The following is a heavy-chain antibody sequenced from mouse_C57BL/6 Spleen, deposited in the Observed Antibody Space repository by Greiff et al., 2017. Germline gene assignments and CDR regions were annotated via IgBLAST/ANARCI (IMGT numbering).Heavy chain of an antibody. J-gene: IGHJ4*01. CDR1: GYTFTDYY. Sequence: QVQLQQSGAELVRPGASVKLSCKASGYTFTDYYINWVKQRPGQGLEWIARIYTGSGNTYYNEKFKGKATLTAEKSSSTAYMQLSSLTSEDSAVYFCARYGSGSYAMDYWGQGTSVTVSS. D-gene: IGHD3-2*02. CDR2: IYTGSGNT. V-gene: IGHV1-76*01. CDR3: ARYGSGSYAMDY.